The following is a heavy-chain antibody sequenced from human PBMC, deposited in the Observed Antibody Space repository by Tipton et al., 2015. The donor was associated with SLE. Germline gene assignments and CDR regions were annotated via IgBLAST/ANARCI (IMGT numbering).Heavy chain of an antibody. V-gene: IGHV4-34*01. CDR2: INHSGST. Sequence: TLSLTCAVYGGSFSGYYWSWIRQPPGKGLEWIGEINHSGSTNYNPSLKSRVTISVDTSKNQFSLKLSSVTAADTAVHYCARDIDQNWFDPWGQGPWSPSPQ. CDR3: ARDIDQNWFDP. J-gene: IGHJ5*02. D-gene: IGHD3-16*02. CDR1: GGSFSGYY.